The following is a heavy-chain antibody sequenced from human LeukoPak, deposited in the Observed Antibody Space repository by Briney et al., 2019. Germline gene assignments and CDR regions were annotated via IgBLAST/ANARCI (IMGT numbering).Heavy chain of an antibody. CDR2: IYPGDSDT. J-gene: IGHJ3*02. V-gene: IGHV5-51*01. CDR1: GYSFTSYW. D-gene: IGHD6-19*01. CDR3: ARRIAVAIDAFDI. Sequence: GESLKISCKGSGYSFTSYWIGWVRQMPGKGLEWMGIIYPGDSDTRYSPSSQGQVTISADKSISTAYLQWSSLKASDTAMYYCARRIAVAIDAFDIWGQGTMVTVSS.